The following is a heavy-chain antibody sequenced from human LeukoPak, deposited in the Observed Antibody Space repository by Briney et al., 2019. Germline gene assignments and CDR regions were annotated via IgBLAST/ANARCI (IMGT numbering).Heavy chain of an antibody. J-gene: IGHJ6*02. CDR1: GFTFSSYW. Sequence: GGSLRLSCAASGFTFSSYWMSWVRQAPGKGLEWVANIKQDGSEKYYVDSVKGRFTISRDNAKNSLYLQMNSLRAEDTAVYYCARDRWDMIVENYYYGMDVWSQGTTVTVSS. CDR3: ARDRWDMIVENYYYGMDV. V-gene: IGHV3-7*01. D-gene: IGHD3-22*01. CDR2: IKQDGSEK.